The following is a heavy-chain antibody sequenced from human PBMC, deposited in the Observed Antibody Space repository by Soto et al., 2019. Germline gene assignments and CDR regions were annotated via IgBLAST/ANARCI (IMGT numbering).Heavy chain of an antibody. V-gene: IGHV4-31*03. CDR1: GGSISSGGYY. J-gene: IGHJ4*02. Sequence: QVQLQESGPGLVKPSQTLSLTCTVSGGSISSGGYYWSWIRQHPGKGLEWIGYIYYSGSTYYNPSLKSRVTISVDTSKNQFSLKLSSVTAADTAVYYCARPTVEGSGIVVVPAALPVDYWGQGTLVTVSS. CDR3: ARPTVEGSGIVVVPAALPVDY. D-gene: IGHD2-2*01. CDR2: IYYSGST.